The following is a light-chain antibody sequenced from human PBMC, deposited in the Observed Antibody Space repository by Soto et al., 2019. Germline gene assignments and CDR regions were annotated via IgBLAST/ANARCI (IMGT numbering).Light chain of an antibody. CDR1: SSDVGGYNY. CDR3: CSYAGRYTVV. J-gene: IGLJ2*01. CDR2: DVS. V-gene: IGLV2-11*01. Sequence: QSALTQPRSVSGSPGQSGTISCTGTSSDVGGYNYVSWYQQHPGKAPKLMIYDVSKRPSGVPDRFSGSKSGNTASLTISGLQAEDEADYYCCSYAGRYTVVVGGGTKRTVL.